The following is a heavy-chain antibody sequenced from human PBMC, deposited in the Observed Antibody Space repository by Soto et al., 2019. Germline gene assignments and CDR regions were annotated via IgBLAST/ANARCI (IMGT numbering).Heavy chain of an antibody. D-gene: IGHD1-1*01. CDR2: ISESGGST. CDR3: AKDKPGTTAFDI. CDR1: GFTFRSYA. Sequence: EVQLLESGGGLVQPGGSLRLSCAASGFTFRSYAMSWVRQAPGKGLEWVSAISESGGSTYYADSVKGRFTISRDNSKNTLYLQMNSLRAEDTAVYYCAKDKPGTTAFDIWGRVTLVTVSS. J-gene: IGHJ3*02. V-gene: IGHV3-23*01.